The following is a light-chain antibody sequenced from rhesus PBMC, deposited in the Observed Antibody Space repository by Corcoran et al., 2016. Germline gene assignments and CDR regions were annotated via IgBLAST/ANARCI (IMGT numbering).Light chain of an antibody. CDR1: AGAVTTSNY. CDR2: NTN. CDR3: LLFYSGSHI. Sequence: QAAVTQEPSMTVSPGGTVTLTCGSSAGAVTTSNYPHWFQQKPGQVPRVLIYNTNTKYSWTLDRFSGSLAGGKAALTLSGALPDDEADYYCLLFYSGSHIFGGGTRLSVL. J-gene: IGLJ1*01. V-gene: IGLV7-76*01.